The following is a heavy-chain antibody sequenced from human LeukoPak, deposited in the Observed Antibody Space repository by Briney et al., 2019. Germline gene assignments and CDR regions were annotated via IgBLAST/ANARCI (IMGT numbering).Heavy chain of an antibody. CDR3: AKDRGYSSGSCFDY. CDR1: GFTFSSYG. D-gene: IGHD6-19*01. V-gene: IGHV3-30*18. CDR2: ISYDGSNK. J-gene: IGHJ4*02. Sequence: GRSLRLSCAASGFTFSSYGMHWVRQAPGKGLEWVAVISYDGSNKYYADSVKGRFTISRDNSKNTLYLQMNSLRAEDTAVYYCAKDRGYSSGSCFDYWGQGTLVTVSS.